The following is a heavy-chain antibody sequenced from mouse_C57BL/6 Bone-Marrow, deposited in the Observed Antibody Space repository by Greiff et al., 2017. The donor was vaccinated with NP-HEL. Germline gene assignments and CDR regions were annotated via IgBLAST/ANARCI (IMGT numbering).Heavy chain of an antibody. D-gene: IGHD1-1*01. V-gene: IGHV1-55*01. CDR3: ARFITTVDSYYFDY. Sequence: VQLQQPGAELVKPGASVKMSCKASGYTFTSYWITWVKQRPGQGLEWIGDIYPGSGSTNYNEKFKSKATLTVDTSSSTAYMQLSSLTSEDSAVYYCARFITTVDSYYFDYWGQGTTLTVSS. J-gene: IGHJ2*01. CDR2: IYPGSGST. CDR1: GYTFTSYW.